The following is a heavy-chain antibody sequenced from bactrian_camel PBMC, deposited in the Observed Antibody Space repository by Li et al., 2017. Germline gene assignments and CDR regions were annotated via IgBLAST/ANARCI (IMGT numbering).Heavy chain of an antibody. D-gene: IGHD1*01. CDR2: SSSGALSL. J-gene: IGHJ4*01. CDR1: GPINSRDC. V-gene: IGHV3S40*01. Sequence: DVQLVESGGGSVQAGGSLRLSCGASGPINSRDCMGWVRQGPGKGLEWVSSSSSGALSLVYAVSVKGRFTISRDNAKNTVYLLMNSLKPEDTAVYYCVKPNPDARGGFDHWGQGTQVTVS. CDR3: VKPNPDARGGFDH.